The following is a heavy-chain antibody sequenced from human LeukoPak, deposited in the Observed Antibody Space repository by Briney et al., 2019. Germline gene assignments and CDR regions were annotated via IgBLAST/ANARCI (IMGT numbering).Heavy chain of an antibody. V-gene: IGHV3-33*01. CDR3: ARDDYYDSSGLDP. CDR2: VWYDGSSK. Sequence: GGSLRLSCAASGFTFSNYGMHWVRQAPGKGLEWVALVWYDGSSKYYADPVKGRFSISRDNSRNTVYLQMNSLRAEDTAVYYCARDDYYDSSGLDPWGQGTLVTVSS. D-gene: IGHD3-22*01. CDR1: GFTFSNYG. J-gene: IGHJ5*02.